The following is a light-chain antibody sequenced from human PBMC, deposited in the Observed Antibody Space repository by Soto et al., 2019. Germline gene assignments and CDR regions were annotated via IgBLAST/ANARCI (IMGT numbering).Light chain of an antibody. Sequence: EIVMTQSPATLSVSQGERATHSCRVSQYTNGRYVAWYQQRPGLAPRLLVYGASTRATGVPARFSGSGSGTDFTLTISSLQSEDFAVYYCQQYNIWPPWTFGQGTKV. V-gene: IGKV3-15*01. CDR2: GAS. CDR1: QYTNGRY. CDR3: QQYNIWPPWT. J-gene: IGKJ1*01.